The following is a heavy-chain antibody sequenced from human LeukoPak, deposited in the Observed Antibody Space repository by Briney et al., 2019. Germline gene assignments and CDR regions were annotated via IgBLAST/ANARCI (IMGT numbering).Heavy chain of an antibody. V-gene: IGHV1-2*02. CDR1: GYTFTGYY. J-gene: IGHJ6*03. D-gene: IGHD5-18*01. CDR3: ARGVDTAMHPYYYYFMDV. Sequence: ASVKVSCKASGYTFTGYYMHWVRQAPGQGLEWMGWINPNSGGTNYAQKFQGRVTLTMDTSISTAYMELSRLRSDDTDVYYCARGVDTAMHPYYYYFMDVWAKGTTVTVSS. CDR2: INPNSGGT.